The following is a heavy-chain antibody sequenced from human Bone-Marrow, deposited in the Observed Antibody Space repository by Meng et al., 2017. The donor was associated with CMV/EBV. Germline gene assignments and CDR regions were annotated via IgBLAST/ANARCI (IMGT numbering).Heavy chain of an antibody. J-gene: IGHJ4*02. CDR2: TYYSGST. CDR1: GGSISSGDYY. CDR3: AGSDFWSGLPYK. Sequence: SETLSLTCTVSGGSISSGDYYWSWIRQPPGKGLEWIGYTYYSGSTYYNPSLKSRVTISVDTSKNQFSLKLSSVTAADTAVYYCAGSDFWSGLPYKWGQGTLVTVSS. D-gene: IGHD3-3*01. V-gene: IGHV4-30-4*08.